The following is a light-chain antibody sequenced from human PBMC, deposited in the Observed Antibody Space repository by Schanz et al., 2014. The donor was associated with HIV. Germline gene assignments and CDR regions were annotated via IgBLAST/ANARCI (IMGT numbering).Light chain of an antibody. V-gene: IGKV3-11*01. CDR2: DAT. CDR3: QQYGTSPKT. CDR1: QSVSSN. J-gene: IGKJ2*01. Sequence: EIVLTQSPVTLSLSPGERATLSCRASQSVSSNLAWYQQKPGQAPRLLIYDATNRATGVPARFSGSGSGTDFTLTISRLEPEDFAVYFCQQYGTSPKTFGLGTRLEIK.